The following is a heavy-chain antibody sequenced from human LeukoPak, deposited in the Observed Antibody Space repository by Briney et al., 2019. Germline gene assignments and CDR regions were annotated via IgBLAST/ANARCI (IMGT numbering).Heavy chain of an antibody. V-gene: IGHV1-69*01. CDR3: AKGRWLQIGNAFDI. J-gene: IGHJ3*02. D-gene: IGHD5-24*01. Sequence: SVKVSCRASGGTFSSYAISWVRQAPGQGLEWMGGIIPIFGTANYAQKFQGRVTITADESTSTAYMELSSLRSEDTAVYYCAKGRWLQIGNAFDIWGQGTMVTVSS. CDR2: IIPIFGTA. CDR1: GGTFSSYA.